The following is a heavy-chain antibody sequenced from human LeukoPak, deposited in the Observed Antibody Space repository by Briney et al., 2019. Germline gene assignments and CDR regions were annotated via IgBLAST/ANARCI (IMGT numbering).Heavy chain of an antibody. D-gene: IGHD4-17*01. CDR3: ARGNRFYGLDI. CDR1: GYRFTSYA. Sequence: ASVKVSCKASGYRFTSYAMNWVRQAPGQGLECMGWINTNTGNPTYAQGFTGRFVFSLDTSVSTAYLQINRLKAEDTAVYYCARGNRFYGLDIWGQGTMVTVSS. J-gene: IGHJ3*02. CDR2: INTNTGNP. V-gene: IGHV7-4-1*02.